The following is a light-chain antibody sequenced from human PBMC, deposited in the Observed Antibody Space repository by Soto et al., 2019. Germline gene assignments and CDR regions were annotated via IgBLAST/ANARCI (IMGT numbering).Light chain of an antibody. V-gene: IGKV3-15*01. CDR1: QNIDTK. CDR2: GAF. Sequence: EIVMTQSPATLSVSPGESATLSCRASQNIDTKLAWYQQKPGQAPRLLIYGAFNRAADIPVRFSGSGSGTEFTLTLSSLQSEDFAIYYCQHYKNWPPITFGQGTRLEIQ. J-gene: IGKJ5*01. CDR3: QHYKNWPPIT.